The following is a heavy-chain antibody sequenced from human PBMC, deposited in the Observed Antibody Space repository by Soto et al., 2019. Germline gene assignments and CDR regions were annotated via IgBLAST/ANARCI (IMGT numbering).Heavy chain of an antibody. CDR3: ARCLFSYGARFDP. CDR2: IYYSGSI. Sequence: QVQLQESGPGLVKPSETLSLTCTVSGGSISSYYWSWIRQPPGKGLEWIGYIYYSGSINYNPSLKSRVTISVDTSKNQLSLKLSSVTAADTAVYYCARCLFSYGARFDPWGQGTLVTVSS. V-gene: IGHV4-59*01. J-gene: IGHJ5*02. CDR1: GGSISSYY. D-gene: IGHD1-26*01.